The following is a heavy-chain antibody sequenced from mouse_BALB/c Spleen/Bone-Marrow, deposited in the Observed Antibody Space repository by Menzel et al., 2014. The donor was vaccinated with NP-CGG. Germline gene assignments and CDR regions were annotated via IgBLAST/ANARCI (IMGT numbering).Heavy chain of an antibody. CDR1: GYSFTSYW. Sequence: VKLQESGAELVRPGASVKLSCKASGYSFTSYWMNWVKQRPGQGLEWIGMIHLSDSESRLNQKFKDKATLTVDKSSSTAYMQLSSPTSEDSAVYHCTRYDLTTRAFAYWGQGTLVTVSA. CDR2: IHLSDSES. J-gene: IGHJ3*01. CDR3: TRYDLTTRAFAY. V-gene: IGHV1S82*01. D-gene: IGHD3-3*01.